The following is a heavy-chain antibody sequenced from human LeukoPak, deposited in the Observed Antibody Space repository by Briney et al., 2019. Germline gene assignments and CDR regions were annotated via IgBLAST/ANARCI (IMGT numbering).Heavy chain of an antibody. Sequence: SETLSLTCAVSGYSISSGYYWGWIRQPPGKGLEWIGSIYHSGNTYYNPSLESRVTISVDTSKNQFSLKLSSVTAADTAVYYCARDLNDFWSARTSGWFDPWGQGTLVTVSS. CDR3: ARDLNDFWSARTSGWFDP. CDR1: GYSISSGYY. CDR2: IYHSGNT. J-gene: IGHJ5*02. V-gene: IGHV4-38-2*02. D-gene: IGHD3-3*01.